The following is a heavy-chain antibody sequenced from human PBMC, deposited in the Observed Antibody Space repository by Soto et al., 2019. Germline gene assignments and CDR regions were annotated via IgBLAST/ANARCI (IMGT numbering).Heavy chain of an antibody. D-gene: IGHD1-26*01. CDR2: IDPSDSYT. CDR3: ARVDGTTTICDPWFDP. J-gene: IGHJ5*02. CDR1: GYSFTSYW. Sequence: PGESLKISCKGSGYSFTSYWISWVRQMPGKGLEWMGRIDPSDSYTNYSPSFQGHVTISADKSISTVYLQWSSLKASDTAIYYCARVDGTTTICDPWFDPWGQGTLVTVSS. V-gene: IGHV5-10-1*01.